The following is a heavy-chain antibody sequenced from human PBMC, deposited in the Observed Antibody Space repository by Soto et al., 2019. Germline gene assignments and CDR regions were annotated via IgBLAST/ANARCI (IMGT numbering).Heavy chain of an antibody. Sequence: ASVKVSCKASGYTFTSYAMHWVRQAPGQRLEWMGWINAGNGNTKYSQKFQGRVTITRDTSASTAYMELSSLRSEDTAVYYCAMSTRGYSYGTSDYWGQGPLVTVSS. CDR3: AMSTRGYSYGTSDY. D-gene: IGHD5-18*01. V-gene: IGHV1-3*01. CDR2: INAGNGNT. J-gene: IGHJ4*02. CDR1: GYTFTSYA.